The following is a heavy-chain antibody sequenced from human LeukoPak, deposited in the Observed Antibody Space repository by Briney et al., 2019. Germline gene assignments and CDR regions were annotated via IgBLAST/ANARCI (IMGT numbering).Heavy chain of an antibody. CDR3: ARGGAPAVYFDY. Sequence: GGSLRLSCAASGFSFSSYGMHWIRQAPGKGLEWVALISHAGSNEYYAASVKGQFTISKTNSNNTFYLQMNSLRPEDTAVYYCARGGAPAVYFDYWGEGALVIVSS. D-gene: IGHD1-26*01. CDR2: ISHAGSNE. J-gene: IGHJ4*02. V-gene: IGHV3-30*03. CDR1: GFSFSSYG.